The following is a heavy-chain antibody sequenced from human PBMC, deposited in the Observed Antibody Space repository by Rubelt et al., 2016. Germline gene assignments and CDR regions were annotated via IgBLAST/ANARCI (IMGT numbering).Heavy chain of an antibody. D-gene: IGHD6-19*01. CDR2: INPSGRT. CDR1: GGSFSGFY. Sequence: QVQLRQSGAGLLKPSQTLSLTCGLSGGSFSGFYWAWIRQSPGKGLQWIGEINPSGRTTYHPSLESRVTISLDPSSDHFSLRLNSVSPADTAVYYCARSGRSDYRRYFDLWGRGTLVTVSS. CDR3: ARSGRSDYRRYFDL. J-gene: IGHJ2*01. V-gene: IGHV4-34*01.